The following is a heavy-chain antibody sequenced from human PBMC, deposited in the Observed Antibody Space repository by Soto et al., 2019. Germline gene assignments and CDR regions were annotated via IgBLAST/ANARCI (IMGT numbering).Heavy chain of an antibody. CDR3: AKGGGELYYYYGMDV. Sequence: GGSLRLSCAASGFTFSSYGMHWVRQAPGKGLEWVAVISYDGSNKYYADSVKGRFTISRDNSKNTLYLQMNSLRAEDTAVYYCAKGGGELYYYYGMDVWGQGTTVTVSS. D-gene: IGHD1-7*01. J-gene: IGHJ6*02. V-gene: IGHV3-30*18. CDR2: ISYDGSNK. CDR1: GFTFSSYG.